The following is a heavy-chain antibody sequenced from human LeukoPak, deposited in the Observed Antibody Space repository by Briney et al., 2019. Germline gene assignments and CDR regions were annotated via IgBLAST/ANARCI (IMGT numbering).Heavy chain of an antibody. J-gene: IGHJ6*02. Sequence: GGSLRLSCAASGFTFNNFAMSWVRQAPGKGLEWVSTIGVSGANTYYADSVKGRFTVSRDNSKNTLYLQMNSLRAEDTAVYYCTKRTVTTSVDNAMDVWGQGTTVTVSS. D-gene: IGHD4-17*01. CDR3: TKRTVTTSVDNAMDV. CDR2: IGVSGANT. CDR1: GFTFNNFA. V-gene: IGHV3-23*01.